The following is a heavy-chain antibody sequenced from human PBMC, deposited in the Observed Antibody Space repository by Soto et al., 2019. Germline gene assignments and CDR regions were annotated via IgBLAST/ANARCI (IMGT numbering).Heavy chain of an antibody. CDR2: INSDGSST. V-gene: IGHV3-74*01. CDR1: GFTFSSYW. Sequence: GGSLRLSCAASGFTFSSYWMHWVRQAPGKGLVWVSRINSDGSSTSYADSVKGRFTSSRDNAKNTLYLQMNSLRAEDTAVYYCARDLQAIAAAGTPYYYYGMDVWGQGTTVTVSS. CDR3: ARDLQAIAAAGTPYYYYGMDV. D-gene: IGHD6-13*01. J-gene: IGHJ6*02.